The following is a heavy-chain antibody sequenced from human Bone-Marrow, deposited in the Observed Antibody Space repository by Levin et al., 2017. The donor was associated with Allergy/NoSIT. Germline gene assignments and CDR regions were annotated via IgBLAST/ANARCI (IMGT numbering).Heavy chain of an antibody. CDR3: VKDMGPVITAFLAFDN. V-gene: IGHV3-9*01. CDR2: ITWNSGAI. CDR1: GLTFDDYA. J-gene: IGHJ4*02. D-gene: IGHD2-21*02. Sequence: SLKISCAASGLTFDDYAMHWVRQPPGKGLEWVSGITWNSGAIAYADSVKGRFTISRDNAKDSLYLQMNNLRAEDTALYYCVKDMGPVITAFLAFDNWGQGTQVTVSS.